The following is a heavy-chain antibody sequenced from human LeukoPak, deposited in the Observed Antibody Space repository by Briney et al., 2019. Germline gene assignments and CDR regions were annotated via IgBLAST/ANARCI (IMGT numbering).Heavy chain of an antibody. V-gene: IGHV4-39*07. D-gene: IGHD6-13*01. CDR1: GGSISSKTYF. CDR3: ARGATTAGLRFDF. CDR2: IYYSGST. J-gene: IGHJ4*02. Sequence: PSETLSLTCSVSGGSISSKTYFWGWIRQPPGKGLEWIGSIYYSGSTYYNPSLSSRVTISEDTSKNQLSLRLSSVTAADTAVYYCARGATTAGLRFDFWGQGTLVTVSS.